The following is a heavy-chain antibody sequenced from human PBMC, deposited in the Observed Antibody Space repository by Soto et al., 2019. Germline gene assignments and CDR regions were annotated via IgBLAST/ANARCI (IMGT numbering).Heavy chain of an antibody. J-gene: IGHJ4*02. CDR1: GFTFSSYW. D-gene: IGHD6-13*01. Sequence: GGSLRLSCAASGFTFSSYWMSWVRQAPGKGLEWVANIKQDGSEKYYVDSVKGRFTISRDNAKNSLYLQMNSLRAEDTAVYYCARGGRSSWYRKNAETVDYWGQGTLVTVSS. V-gene: IGHV3-7*01. CDR2: IKQDGSEK. CDR3: ARGGRSSWYRKNAETVDY.